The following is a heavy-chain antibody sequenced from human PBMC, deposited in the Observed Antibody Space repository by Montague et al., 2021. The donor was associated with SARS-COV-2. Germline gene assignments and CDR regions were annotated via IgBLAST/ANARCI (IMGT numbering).Heavy chain of an antibody. V-gene: IGHV4-39*01. CDR2: IFYKGNT. J-gene: IGHJ4*02. CDR1: GGSVSSDAHN. Sequence: SETLSLTCTVSGGSVSSDAHNWAWIRQPPGKGLEWIASIFYKGNTYYNPSLRSQFTISINTSKNQFFLRVASVTAADTAVYYCARVPNGRHDNWGPGALVTVSS. D-gene: IGHD2-8*01. CDR3: ARVPNGRHDN.